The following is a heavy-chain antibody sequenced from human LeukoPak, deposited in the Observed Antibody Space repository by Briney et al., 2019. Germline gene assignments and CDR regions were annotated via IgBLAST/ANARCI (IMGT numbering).Heavy chain of an antibody. CDR2: IKQDGSEK. D-gene: IGHD3-16*01. Sequence: GGSLRLSCAASGFTFSSYWMSWVRQAPGKGLEWVANIKQDGSEKYYVDSVKGRFTISRDNSKNTLYLQMNSLRAEDTAVYYCAKDFDGGRFDPWGQGTLVTVSS. J-gene: IGHJ5*02. V-gene: IGHV3-7*03. CDR3: AKDFDGGRFDP. CDR1: GFTFSSYW.